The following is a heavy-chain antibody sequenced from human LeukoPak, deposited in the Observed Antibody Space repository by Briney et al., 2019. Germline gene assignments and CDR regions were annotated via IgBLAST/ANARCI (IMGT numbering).Heavy chain of an antibody. V-gene: IGHV3-7*01. CDR3: ARGYCSGGGCYTAEYLPH. D-gene: IGHD2-15*01. J-gene: IGHJ1*01. CDR2: ITPDGSDK. CDR1: GFTFSNYW. Sequence: GGSLRLSCAASGFTFSNYWMTWVRQSPGKGLEWVAIITPDGSDKYCVDSVKGRFTISRDNAKNSLYLQMSSLRAEDTAVYFCARGYCSGGGCYTAEYLPHWGQGTLVTVSS.